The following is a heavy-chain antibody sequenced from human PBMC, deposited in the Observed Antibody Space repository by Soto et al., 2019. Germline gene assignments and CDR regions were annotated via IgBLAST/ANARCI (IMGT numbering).Heavy chain of an antibody. Sequence: GGSLRLSCAASGFTFSSYGMHWVRQAPGKGLEWVAVIWYDGSNKYYADSVKGRFTISRDNSKNTLYLQMNSLRAEDTAVYYSGRLPGGYGDQEPLISYWYFDLGGRGPLVTVSS. CDR2: IWYDGSNK. D-gene: IGHD4-17*01. J-gene: IGHJ2*01. V-gene: IGHV3-33*01. CDR3: GRLPGGYGDQEPLISYWYFDL. CDR1: GFTFSSYG.